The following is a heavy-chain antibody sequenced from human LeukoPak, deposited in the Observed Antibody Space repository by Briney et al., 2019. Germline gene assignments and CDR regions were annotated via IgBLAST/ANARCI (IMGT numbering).Heavy chain of an antibody. CDR2: IYTSGST. J-gene: IGHJ4*02. CDR3: ARAQKGGQPLLTYYFDY. V-gene: IGHV4-61*02. Sequence: SETLSLTCTVSGGSISSGSYYWSWIRQPAGKGLEWIGRIYTSGSTNYNPSLKSRVTISVDTSKNQFSLKLSSVTAADTAVYYCARAQKGGQPLLTYYFDYWGQGTLVTVSS. D-gene: IGHD2-21*02. CDR1: GGSISSGSYY.